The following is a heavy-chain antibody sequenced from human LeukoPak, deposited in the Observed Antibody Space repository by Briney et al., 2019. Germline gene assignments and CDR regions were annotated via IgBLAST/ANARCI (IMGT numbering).Heavy chain of an antibody. CDR1: GYTFTGYY. V-gene: IGHV1-2*02. J-gene: IGHJ6*02. CDR3: ARDKIIVAGWYLPTPGMDV. Sequence: GSSVKVSCKASGYTFTGYYMHWVRQAPGQGLEWMGWINPNSGGTNYAQKFQGRVTMTRDTSISTAYMELSRLRSDDTAVYYCARDKIIVAGWYLPTPGMDVWGQGTTVTVSS. CDR2: INPNSGGT. D-gene: IGHD6-19*01.